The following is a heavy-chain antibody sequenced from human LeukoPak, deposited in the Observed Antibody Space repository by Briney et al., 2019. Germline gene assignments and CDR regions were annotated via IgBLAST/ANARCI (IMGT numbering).Heavy chain of an antibody. CDR3: AKGYGDYGFLPFDY. V-gene: IGHV3-23*01. CDR1: GFTFSSYA. J-gene: IGHJ4*02. CDR2: ISGSGGTT. D-gene: IGHD4-17*01. Sequence: GGSLRLSCAASGFTFSSYAMNWVRQAPGKGLEWVSAISGSGGTTYFADSVKGRFTISRDISKNTLYLQMNSLRAEDTAVYYCAKGYGDYGFLPFDYWGQGTLVTVSS.